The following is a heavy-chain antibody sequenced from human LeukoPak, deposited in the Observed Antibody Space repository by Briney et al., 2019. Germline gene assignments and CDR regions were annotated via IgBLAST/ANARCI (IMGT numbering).Heavy chain of an antibody. Sequence: GASVKVSCKASAYTFTSYYMHWVRQAPGQGLEWMGIINPSGGSTSYAQKFQGRVTMTRDTSTSTVYMELSSLRSEDTAVYYCARVDGRFLEWLPFDYWGQGTLVTVSS. CDR1: AYTFTSYY. D-gene: IGHD3-3*01. J-gene: IGHJ4*02. CDR2: INPSGGST. V-gene: IGHV1-46*01. CDR3: ARVDGRFLEWLPFDY.